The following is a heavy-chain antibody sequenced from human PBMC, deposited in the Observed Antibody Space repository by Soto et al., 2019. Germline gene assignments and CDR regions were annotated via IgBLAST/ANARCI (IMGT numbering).Heavy chain of an antibody. CDR2: INQDGSQR. V-gene: IGHV3-7*01. J-gene: IGHJ4*02. CDR3: ARSATTGTVDY. D-gene: IGHD6-13*01. CDR1: GFAFGSYW. Sequence: GGSLRLSCAASGFAFGSYWMNWVRQAPGKGLEWVAIINQDGSQRYYVDSVEGRVAISRDNAKNSLYLQINGLRVEDTAVYYCARSATTGTVDYWGQGTLVTVSS.